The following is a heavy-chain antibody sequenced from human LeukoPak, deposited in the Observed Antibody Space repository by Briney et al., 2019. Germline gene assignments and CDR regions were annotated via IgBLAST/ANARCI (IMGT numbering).Heavy chain of an antibody. D-gene: IGHD3-22*01. Sequence: PSETLSLTCTVSGGSISSGGYYWSWIRQHPGKGLEWIGEINHSGSTNYNPSLKSRVTISVDTSKNQFSLKLSSVTAADTAVYYCARVDKFMYYYDSSGYYRYYFDYWGQGTLVTVSS. CDR3: ARVDKFMYYYDSSGYYRYYFDY. CDR2: INHSGST. J-gene: IGHJ4*02. CDR1: GGSISSGGYY. V-gene: IGHV4-39*07.